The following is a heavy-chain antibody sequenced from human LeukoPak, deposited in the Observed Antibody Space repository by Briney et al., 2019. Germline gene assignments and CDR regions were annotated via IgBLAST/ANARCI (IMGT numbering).Heavy chain of an antibody. CDR2: IYTSGST. J-gene: IGHJ3*02. CDR3: ARDEGTAMVTFAFDI. Sequence: TSETLSLTCTVSGGSISSYYWSWIRQPAGKGLEWTGRIYTSGSTNYNPSLKSRVTMSVDTSKNQFSLKLSSVTAADTAVYYCARDEGTAMVTFAFDIWGQGTMVTVSS. V-gene: IGHV4-4*07. D-gene: IGHD5-18*01. CDR1: GGSISSYY.